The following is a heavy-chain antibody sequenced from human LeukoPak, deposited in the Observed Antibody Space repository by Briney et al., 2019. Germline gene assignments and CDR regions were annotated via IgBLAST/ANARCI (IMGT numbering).Heavy chain of an antibody. CDR1: GFPFSSYV. J-gene: IGHJ4*02. CDR2: ISAGGDST. V-gene: IGHV3-23*01. Sequence: GGSLRLSCAASGFPFSSYVMNWVRQAPGKGLERVSSISAGGDSTYYADSVKGRFTISRDNSKNTLSPQMNSLRAEDTAVYYCAKDPDCGGDCYSTDYWGQGTLVIVSS. CDR3: AKDPDCGGDCYSTDY. D-gene: IGHD2-21*02.